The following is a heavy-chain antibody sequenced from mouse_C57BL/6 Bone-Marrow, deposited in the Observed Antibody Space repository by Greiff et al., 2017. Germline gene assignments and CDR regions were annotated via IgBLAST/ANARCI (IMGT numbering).Heavy chain of an antibody. CDR1: GYTFTSYW. Sequence: QVQLQQPGTELVKPGASVKLSCKASGYTFTSYWMHWVKQRPGQGLEWIGNINPSNGGTNYNEKFKGKATLTVDTSASTAYMQLSSLTSEDSAVYYCASPGSSYVFFDYWGQGTTLTVSS. J-gene: IGHJ2*01. CDR2: INPSNGGT. CDR3: ASPGSSYVFFDY. D-gene: IGHD1-1*01. V-gene: IGHV1-53*01.